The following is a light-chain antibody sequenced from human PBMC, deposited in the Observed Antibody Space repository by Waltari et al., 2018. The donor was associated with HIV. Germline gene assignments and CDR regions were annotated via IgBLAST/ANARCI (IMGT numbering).Light chain of an antibody. V-gene: IGLV1-47*01. Sequence: QSVLTQPPSASGTSGQRVTISCSGSSSNIGSNYVYWYQQLPGTAPKLLIYRNNQRPSGVPDRFSGSKSGTSASLAISGLRSEDEADDYCAAWDDSLSGRYVFGTGTKVTVL. J-gene: IGLJ1*01. CDR3: AAWDDSLSGRYV. CDR2: RNN. CDR1: SSNIGSNY.